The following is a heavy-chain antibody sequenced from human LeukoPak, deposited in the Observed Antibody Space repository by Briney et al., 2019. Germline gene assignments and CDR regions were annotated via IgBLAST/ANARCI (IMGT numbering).Heavy chain of an antibody. CDR1: GFTFSSYA. J-gene: IGHJ4*02. V-gene: IGHV3-23*01. CDR3: AKALRYSSSWYDY. D-gene: IGHD6-13*01. CDR2: ISGSGGST. Sequence: GGSLRLSCAASGFTFSSYAMSWVRQAPGKGLEWVSAISGSGGSTYYADSVKGRFTISRDNSKNTLYLQMDSLRAEDTAVYYRAKALRYSSSWYDYWGQGTLVTVSS.